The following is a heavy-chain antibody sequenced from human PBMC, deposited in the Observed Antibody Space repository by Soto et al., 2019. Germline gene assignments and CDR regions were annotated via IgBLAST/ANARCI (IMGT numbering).Heavy chain of an antibody. D-gene: IGHD3-10*01. V-gene: IGHV6-1*01. Sequence: SQTLSLTCAISGDSVSSNSAAWNWIRQSPSRGLEWLGRTYYRSKWYNDYAVSVKSRITINPDTSKNQFSLQLNSVTPEDTAVYYCARDRYYYGSGSFIVDAFDIWGQGTMVTVSS. CDR1: GDSVSSNSAA. CDR2: TYYRSKWYN. CDR3: ARDRYYYGSGSFIVDAFDI. J-gene: IGHJ3*02.